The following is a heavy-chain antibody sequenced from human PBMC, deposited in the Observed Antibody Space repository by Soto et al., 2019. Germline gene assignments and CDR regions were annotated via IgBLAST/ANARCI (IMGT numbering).Heavy chain of an antibody. Sequence: SETLSLTCTVSGGSISSGDYYWSWIRQPPGKGLEWIGYIYYSGSTYYNPSLKSRVTISVDTSKNQFSLKLSSVTAADTAVYYCARESRTYYDYVWGTPIIYNWFDPWGQGTLVTAPQ. V-gene: IGHV4-30-4*01. CDR2: IYYSGST. CDR3: ARESRTYYDYVWGTPIIYNWFDP. J-gene: IGHJ5*02. CDR1: GGSISSGDYY. D-gene: IGHD3-16*01.